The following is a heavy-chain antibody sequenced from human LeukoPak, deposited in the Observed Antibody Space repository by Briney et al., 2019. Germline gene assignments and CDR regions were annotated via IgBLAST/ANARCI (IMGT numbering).Heavy chain of an antibody. J-gene: IGHJ4*02. CDR3: AKGQTYYYDSSGQWDPYYFDY. CDR2: ISYDGSNK. Sequence: GRSLRLSCAASGFTFSSYGMHWVRQAPGKGLEWVAVISYDGSNKYYADSVKGRFTIPRDNSKNTLYLQMNSLRAEDTAVYYCAKGQTYYYDSSGQWDPYYFDYWGQGTLVTVSS. V-gene: IGHV3-30*18. CDR1: GFTFSSYG. D-gene: IGHD3-22*01.